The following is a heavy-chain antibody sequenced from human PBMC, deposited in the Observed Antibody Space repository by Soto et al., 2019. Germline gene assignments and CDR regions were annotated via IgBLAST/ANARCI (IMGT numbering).Heavy chain of an antibody. J-gene: IGHJ6*02. D-gene: IGHD2-2*01. CDR1: GCTFSSHA. CDR3: ARDQQEVRRHCSSTSCYYYYGMDV. Sequence: ASVKVSCKASGCTFSSHAISWVRQAPGQGLEWMGGIIPIFGTANYAQKFQGRVTITADESTSTAYMELSSLRSEDTAVYYCARDQQEVRRHCSSTSCYYYYGMDVWGQGTTVTVSS. CDR2: IIPIFGTA. V-gene: IGHV1-69*13.